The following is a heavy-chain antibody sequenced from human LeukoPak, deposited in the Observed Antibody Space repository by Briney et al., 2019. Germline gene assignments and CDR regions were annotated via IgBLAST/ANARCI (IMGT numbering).Heavy chain of an antibody. J-gene: IGHJ4*02. CDR1: GGSFRGYY. Sequence: PSETLSLTCAVYGGSFRGYYWSWIRQPPGKGLEWSGEINHSGSTNYNPSLKSRVTISVDTSKNQFSLKLSSVTAADTAVYYCARGRLRGYYGSGRPFDYWGQGTLVTVSS. V-gene: IGHV4-34*01. CDR3: ARGRLRGYYGSGRPFDY. D-gene: IGHD3-10*01. CDR2: INHSGST.